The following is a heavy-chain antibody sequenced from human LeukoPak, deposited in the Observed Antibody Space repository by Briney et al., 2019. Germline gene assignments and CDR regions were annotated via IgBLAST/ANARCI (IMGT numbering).Heavy chain of an antibody. CDR3: ARADYGDYEPPDY. CDR1: GFTFSSYA. J-gene: IGHJ4*02. CDR2: IWYDGSNK. V-gene: IGHV3-33*08. Sequence: PGGSLRLSCAASGFTFSSYAMSWVRQAPGKGLEWVAVIWYDGSNKYYADSVKGRFTISRDNSKNTLYLQMNSLRAEDTAVYYCARADYGDYEPPDYWGQGTLVTVSS. D-gene: IGHD4-17*01.